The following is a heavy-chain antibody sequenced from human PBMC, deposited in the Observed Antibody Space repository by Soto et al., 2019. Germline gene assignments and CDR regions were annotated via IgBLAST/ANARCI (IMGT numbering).Heavy chain of an antibody. CDR2: FYYSGST. Sequence: SETLSLTCTVSGGSISSSSYYWGWIRQPPGKGLEWIGSFYYSGSTYYNPSLKSRVTISVDTSKNQFSLKLSSVTAADTAVYYCARHHGSGSPGGWFDPWGQGTLVTVSS. D-gene: IGHD3-10*01. CDR1: GGSISSSSYY. V-gene: IGHV4-39*01. J-gene: IGHJ5*02. CDR3: ARHHGSGSPGGWFDP.